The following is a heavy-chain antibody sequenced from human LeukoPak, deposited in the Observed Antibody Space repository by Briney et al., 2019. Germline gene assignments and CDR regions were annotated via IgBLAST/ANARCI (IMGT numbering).Heavy chain of an antibody. V-gene: IGHV3-53*01. CDR2: IYSGGST. CDR3: ARDRLYSSSSEDY. CDR1: GFTVSSNY. Sequence: GGSLRLSCAASGFTVSSNYMSWVRQAPGKGLEWVSVIYSGGSTYYAASVQGRFTISRDNSKNTLYLQMNSLRAEDTAVYYCARDRLYSSSSEDYWGQGILVTVSS. D-gene: IGHD6-6*01. J-gene: IGHJ4*02.